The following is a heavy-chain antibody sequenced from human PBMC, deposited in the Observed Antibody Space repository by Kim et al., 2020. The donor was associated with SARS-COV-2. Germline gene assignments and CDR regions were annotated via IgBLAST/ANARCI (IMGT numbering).Heavy chain of an antibody. CDR3: ARGGYYGSGSYYPFDY. D-gene: IGHD3-10*01. V-gene: IGHV4-34*01. CDR1: GGSFSGYY. CDR2: INHSGST. J-gene: IGHJ4*02. Sequence: SQTLSLTCAVYGGSFSGYYWSWIRQPPGKGLEWIGEINHSGSTNYNSSLKSRVTISVDTSKNQFSLKLSSVTAADTAVYYCARGGYYGSGSYYPFDYWGQ.